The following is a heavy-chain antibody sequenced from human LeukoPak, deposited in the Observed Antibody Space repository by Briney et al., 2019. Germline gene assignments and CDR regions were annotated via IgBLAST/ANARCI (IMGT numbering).Heavy chain of an antibody. D-gene: IGHD6-13*01. CDR1: GGSSSSYY. V-gene: IGHV4-59*01. CDR2: LYYSGST. Sequence: SETLSLTSTVPGGSSSSYYWRWMWPTPGKGQEWVGYLYYSGSTNSNPSLKSRVTISVDTSKNPFSLKLSSVTPADTAVYYCARTTEAHSWRTRYYDYYMDVWGKGTALTVS. CDR3: ARTTEAHSWRTRYYDYYMDV. J-gene: IGHJ6*03.